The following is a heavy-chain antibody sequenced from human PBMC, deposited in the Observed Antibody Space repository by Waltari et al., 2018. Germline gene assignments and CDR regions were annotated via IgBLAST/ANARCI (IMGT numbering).Heavy chain of an antibody. Sequence: QLQLQESGPGLVKPSETLSFTCTVSGGSISSSSYYWGWIRQPPGKGLEWIGSIYYSGRTYYNPSTKSRVTISVDTSKNQFSLKLSSVTAADTAVYYCATKRESSASGFDYWGQGTLVTVSS. J-gene: IGHJ4*02. D-gene: IGHD6-19*01. CDR1: GGSISSSSYY. V-gene: IGHV4-39*01. CDR2: IYYSGRT. CDR3: ATKRESSASGFDY.